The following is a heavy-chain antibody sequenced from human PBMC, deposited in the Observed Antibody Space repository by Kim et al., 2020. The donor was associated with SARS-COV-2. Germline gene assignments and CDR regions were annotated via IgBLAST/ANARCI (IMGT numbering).Heavy chain of an antibody. D-gene: IGHD2-15*01. CDR3: ARTRGSSIYSDFGV. J-gene: IGHJ6*02. Sequence: GGSLRLSCAASGFTFSSYAMSWVRQAPGKGLEWVSSLSTNGDNTNYADSVKGRFTISRDNARNTLNLQMNSLRAEDTAVYYCARTRGSSIYSDFGVWGPG. CDR2: LSTNGDNT. CDR1: GFTFSSYA. V-gene: IGHV3-23*01.